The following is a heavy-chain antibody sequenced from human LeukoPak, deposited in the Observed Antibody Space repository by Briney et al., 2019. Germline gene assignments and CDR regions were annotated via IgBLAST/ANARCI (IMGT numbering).Heavy chain of an antibody. Sequence: GGSLRLSCAVSGFTFGRSGMLWVRQAPGKGLEWVSSISSTSSHIYYADSVMGRFTISRDNDKTSLYLEMNSLRADDTAVYFYARAVRKIVKFIDLWGQGTLVTVSS. CDR1: GFTFGRSG. CDR3: ARAVRKIVKFIDL. D-gene: IGHD3-10*02. CDR2: ISSTSSHI. J-gene: IGHJ5*02. V-gene: IGHV3-21*01.